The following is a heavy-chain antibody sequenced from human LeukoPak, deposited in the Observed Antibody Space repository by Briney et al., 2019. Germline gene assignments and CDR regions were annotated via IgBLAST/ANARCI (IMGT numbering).Heavy chain of an antibody. CDR3: ARDMDYDILTGNTGDY. Sequence: SETLSLTCTVSGGSISSGGYCWSWIRQHPGKGLEWIGYIYDSGSTYYNPSLKSRVTISVDRSKNQFSLKLSSVTAADTAVYYCARDMDYDILTGNTGDYWGQGTLVTVSS. D-gene: IGHD3-9*01. CDR2: IYDSGST. V-gene: IGHV4-31*03. CDR1: GGSISSGGYC. J-gene: IGHJ4*02.